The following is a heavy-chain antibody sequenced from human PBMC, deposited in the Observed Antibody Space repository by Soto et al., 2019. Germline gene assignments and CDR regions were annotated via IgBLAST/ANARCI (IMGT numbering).Heavy chain of an antibody. CDR3: AHAYGGTSWPNDAFDV. V-gene: IGHV2-5*02. CDR2: IYWDDDQ. CDR1: GFSLSADGVG. J-gene: IGHJ3*01. D-gene: IGHD2-2*01. Sequence: QITLKESGPTLVKPTQTLTLTCTFSGFSLSADGVGVGWIRQPPGKALEWLALIYWDDDQRYSPSLKTRLTIHKETSKNQLVLTMTNMDPVDTATYYCAHAYGGTSWPNDAFDVWGQGTVVTVSS.